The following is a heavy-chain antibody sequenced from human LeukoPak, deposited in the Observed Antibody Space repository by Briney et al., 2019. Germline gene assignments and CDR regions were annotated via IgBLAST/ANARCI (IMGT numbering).Heavy chain of an antibody. Sequence: SETLSLTCAVYGGSFSGYYWSWIRQPPGKGLEWIGEINHSGSTNYNPSLKSRVTISVDTSKNQFSLKLNSVTAADTAVYYCAIGRLVATTFDYWGQGTLVTVSS. CDR2: INHSGST. CDR3: AIGRLVATTFDY. D-gene: IGHD5-12*01. V-gene: IGHV4-34*01. CDR1: GGSFSGYY. J-gene: IGHJ4*02.